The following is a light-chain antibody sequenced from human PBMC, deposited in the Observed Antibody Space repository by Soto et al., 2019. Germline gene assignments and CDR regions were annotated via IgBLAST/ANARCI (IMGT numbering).Light chain of an antibody. CDR2: TTN. CDR3: VLFMGGGMNWV. CDR1: SGSVSTSHF. V-gene: IGLV8-61*01. Sequence: QAVVTQEPSFSVSPGGTVTFTCGLTSGSVSTSHFPSWYQQTPGQAPRSLIYTTNTRSSGVPDRFSGSILENKAALTITGAQADDESDYYCVLFMGGGMNWVFGGGTKVTVL. J-gene: IGLJ3*02.